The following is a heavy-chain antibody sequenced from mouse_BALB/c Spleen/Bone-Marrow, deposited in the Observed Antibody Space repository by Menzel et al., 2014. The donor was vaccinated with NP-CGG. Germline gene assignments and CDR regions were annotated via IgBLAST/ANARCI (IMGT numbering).Heavy chain of an antibody. Sequence: VQLQQSGAELVRPGTPVKLSCKASGYTFTSYWMNWVKQRPGRGLEWIGRIDPSDSETHYNQKFKDKATPTVDKSSSPAYNQLSSLTSEDSAVYYCARWGAYFDYWGQGTTLTVSS. CDR2: IDPSDSET. J-gene: IGHJ2*01. CDR3: ARWGAYFDY. V-gene: IGHV1-61*01. CDR1: GYTFTSYW.